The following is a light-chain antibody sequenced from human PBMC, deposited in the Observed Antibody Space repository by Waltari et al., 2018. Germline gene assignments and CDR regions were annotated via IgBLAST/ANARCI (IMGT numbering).Light chain of an antibody. Sequence: QLVLTQSPSASASLGASVKLTCTLSSRHNSYAIPWHQQQPEKGPRYLMKLNSDGSHSKGDGIPDRFSGSSSGAERYLTISSLQSEDEADYYCQTWDSGTVVFGGGTKLTVL. CDR2: LNSDGSH. CDR3: QTWDSGTVV. J-gene: IGLJ2*01. V-gene: IGLV4-69*01. CDR1: SRHNSYA.